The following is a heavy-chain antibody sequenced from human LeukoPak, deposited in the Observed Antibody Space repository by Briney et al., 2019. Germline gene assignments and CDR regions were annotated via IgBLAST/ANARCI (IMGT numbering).Heavy chain of an antibody. CDR3: ARTNYDFWSGYLMY. CDR1: GYTFTGYY. Sequence: GASVKVSCKASGYTFTGYYMHWVRQAPGQGLEWMGRINPNSGGTNYAQKFQGRATMTRDTSISTAYMELSRLKSDDTAVYYCARTNYDFWSGYLMYWGQGTLVTVSS. J-gene: IGHJ4*02. D-gene: IGHD3-3*01. V-gene: IGHV1-2*06. CDR2: INPNSGGT.